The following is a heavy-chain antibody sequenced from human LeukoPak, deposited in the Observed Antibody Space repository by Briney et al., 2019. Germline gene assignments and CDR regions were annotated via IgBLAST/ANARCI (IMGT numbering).Heavy chain of an antibody. CDR2: IKYDGSEK. CDR3: AKDLRSGDSSTGEAPGVDY. J-gene: IGHJ4*02. CDR1: GFTFSNYW. D-gene: IGHD6-13*01. V-gene: IGHV3-7*01. Sequence: GGSLRLSFEASGFTFSNYWMSWVRQAPGKGLEWVANIKYDGSEKYYVDSVKGRFTISRDNGKNSLYVQMNSLSVEDTAVYYSAKDLRSGDSSTGEAPGVDYGGQGTLVTVSP.